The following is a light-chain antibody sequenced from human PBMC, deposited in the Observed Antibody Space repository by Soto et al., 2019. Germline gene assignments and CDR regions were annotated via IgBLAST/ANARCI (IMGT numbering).Light chain of an antibody. CDR1: QSVSSSF. V-gene: IGKV3-20*01. CDR2: GVS. CDR3: QHYGTSFWT. J-gene: IGKJ1*01. Sequence: EIMLTQSPGTLSLSPGERATLSCRASQSVSSSFLAWYQQKPGQAPRLLIYGVSIRATGIPDRFSGSGSGTDFTLTISRLEPEDFAMYLCQHYGTSFWTFGQGTKVEIK.